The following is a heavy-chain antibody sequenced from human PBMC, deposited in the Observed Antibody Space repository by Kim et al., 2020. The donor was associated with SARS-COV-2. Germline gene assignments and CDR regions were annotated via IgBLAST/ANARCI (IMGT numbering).Heavy chain of an antibody. J-gene: IGHJ4*02. D-gene: IGHD3-22*01. V-gene: IGHV3-30*18. Sequence: GGSLRLSCAASGFTFSSYGMHWVRQAPGKGLEWVAVISYDGSNKYYADSVKGRFTISRYNSKNTLYLQMNSLRAEDTAVYYCAKEKDLHYDSSGYYYSYWGQGTLVTVSS. CDR2: ISYDGSNK. CDR1: GFTFSSYG. CDR3: AKEKDLHYDSSGYYYSY.